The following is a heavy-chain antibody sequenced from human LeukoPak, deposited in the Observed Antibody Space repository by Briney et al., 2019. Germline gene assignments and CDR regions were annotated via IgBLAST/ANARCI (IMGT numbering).Heavy chain of an antibody. D-gene: IGHD3-10*02. Sequence: GGSLRLSCAASRFTFSSYSMNWVRQAPGKGLEWVSSISSSGSYIYYADSVKGRFTISRDNAKNSLYLQMNSLRAEVTAVYYCAELGITMIGGVWGKGTTVTISS. J-gene: IGHJ6*04. CDR1: RFTFSSYS. V-gene: IGHV3-21*01. CDR2: ISSSGSYI. CDR3: AELGITMIGGV.